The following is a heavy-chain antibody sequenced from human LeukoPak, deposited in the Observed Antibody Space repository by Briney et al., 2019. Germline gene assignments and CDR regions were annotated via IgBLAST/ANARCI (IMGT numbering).Heavy chain of an antibody. CDR1: GYTFTSYY. D-gene: IGHD5-18*01. Sequence: ASVKISCKASGYTFTSYYMHWVRQAPGQGLEWMGIINPSGGSTSYAQKFQGRVTMTRDTSTSTVYMELSSLRSEDTAVYYCASARYTQSPFDYWGQGTLVTVSS. CDR2: INPSGGST. J-gene: IGHJ4*02. V-gene: IGHV1-46*01. CDR3: ASARYTQSPFDY.